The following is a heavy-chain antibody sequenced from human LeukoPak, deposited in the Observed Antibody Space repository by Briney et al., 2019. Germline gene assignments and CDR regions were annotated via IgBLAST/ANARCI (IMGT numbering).Heavy chain of an antibody. V-gene: IGHV3-64D*06. J-gene: IGHJ4*02. CDR1: GFTFTSYA. CDR3: VGEYDISTGYYRLDY. D-gene: IGHD3-9*01. CDR2: ISSNGGRT. Sequence: PGGSLRLSCSASGFTFTSYAMHWVRQAPGKGLDYVSAISSNGGRTYYADSVKGRFTISRDNSKNTLYLQMSSLRAEDTAVYYCVGEYDISTGYYRLDYWGQGTLVTVSS.